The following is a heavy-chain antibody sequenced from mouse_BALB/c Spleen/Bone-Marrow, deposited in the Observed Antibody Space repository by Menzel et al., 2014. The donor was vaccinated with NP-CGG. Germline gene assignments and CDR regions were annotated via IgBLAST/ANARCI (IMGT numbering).Heavy chain of an antibody. J-gene: IGHJ3*01. CDR1: GYTFTSYV. CDR3: ARSGRYDGFAY. CDR2: INPYNDGT. V-gene: IGHV1-14*01. D-gene: IGHD2-14*01. Sequence: VQLQQPGPELVKPGAPVKMSCKASGYTFTSYVMHWVKQKPGQGLEWIGYINPYNDGTKYNEKFKGKATLTSDKSSSTAYMELSSLTSEDSAVYYCARSGRYDGFAYWGQGTLVTVSA.